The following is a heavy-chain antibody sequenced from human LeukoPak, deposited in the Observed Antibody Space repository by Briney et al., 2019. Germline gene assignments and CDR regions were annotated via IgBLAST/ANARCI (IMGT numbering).Heavy chain of an antibody. CDR3: ASGGYYDSSGYPLDY. V-gene: IGHV4-34*01. D-gene: IGHD3-22*01. J-gene: IGHJ4*02. CDR2: INHSGST. CDR1: GGSFSGYY. Sequence: PSETLSLTCAVYGGSFSGYYWSWIRQPPGKGLEWIGEINHSGSTNHNPSLKSRDNIAVASSKNQFSLKLSSVTAADTAVYYCASGGYYDSSGYPLDYWGQGTLVTVSS.